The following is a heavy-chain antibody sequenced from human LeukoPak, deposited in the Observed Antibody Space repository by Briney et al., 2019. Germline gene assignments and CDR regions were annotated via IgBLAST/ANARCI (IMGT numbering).Heavy chain of an antibody. CDR2: ISYDGSNK. CDR1: GFTFSSYA. D-gene: IGHD3-10*01. Sequence: GGSLRLSCAASGFTFSSYAMHWVRQAPGKGLEWVAVISYDGSNKYYADSVKGRFTISRDNSKNTLYLQMNSLRAEDTAVYYCARALLWFGETYGMDVWGQGTTVTVSS. CDR3: ARALLWFGETYGMDV. V-gene: IGHV3-30*04. J-gene: IGHJ6*02.